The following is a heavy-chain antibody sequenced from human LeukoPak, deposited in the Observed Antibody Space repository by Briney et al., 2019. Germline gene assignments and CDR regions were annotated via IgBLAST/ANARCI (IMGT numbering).Heavy chain of an antibody. CDR2: IKQDGSEK. Sequence: GGSLRLSCAASGFTFGSYWMNWVRQAPGKGLEWVANIKQDGSEKHYVDSVKGRFTISRDNAKNSLYLQMNSLRAEDTAVYYCARVCGVDKAVVLAGLRETDYFDYWGQGTLVTVSS. V-gene: IGHV3-7*01. CDR3: ARVCGVDKAVVLAGLRETDYFDY. D-gene: IGHD5-18*01. J-gene: IGHJ4*02. CDR1: GFTFGSYW.